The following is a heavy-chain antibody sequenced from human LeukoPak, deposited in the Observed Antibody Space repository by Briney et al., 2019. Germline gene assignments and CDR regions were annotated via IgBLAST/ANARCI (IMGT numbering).Heavy chain of an antibody. D-gene: IGHD1-26*01. Sequence: SETLSLTCRVSGASISGGTYYWGWIRQPPGKGLAWIGSIYYTGITYDNPSLKSRVTISVDTSKNQFSLKLSSVTAADTAVYYCARRGGSGRAFDYWGQGTLVTVSS. V-gene: IGHV4-39*01. CDR3: ARRGGSGRAFDY. CDR1: GASISGGTYY. CDR2: IYYTGIT. J-gene: IGHJ4*02.